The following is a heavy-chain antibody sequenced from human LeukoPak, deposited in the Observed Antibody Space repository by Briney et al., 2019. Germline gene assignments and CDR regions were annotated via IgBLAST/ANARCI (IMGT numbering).Heavy chain of an antibody. V-gene: IGHV3-72*01. CDR2: SQTTKPNSCTT. D-gene: IGHD1-1*01. CDR1: GFAITDHH. Sequence: GGSLRLSCAASGFAITDHHMDWVRQAPGKGMEWVGRSQTTKPNSCTTEYAASVKGRFTISRDNAKNSLYLQMNSLRAEDMAVYYCARGGYYWGAWGQGTLVTVSS. J-gene: IGHJ5*02. CDR3: ARGGYYWGA.